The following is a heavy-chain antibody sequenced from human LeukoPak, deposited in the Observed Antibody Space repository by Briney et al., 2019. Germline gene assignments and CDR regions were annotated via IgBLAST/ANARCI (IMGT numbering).Heavy chain of an antibody. CDR1: GGTFSSYA. CDR2: IIPILGIA. D-gene: IGHD3-22*01. V-gene: IGHV1-69*04. Sequence: GASVKVSCKASGGTFSSYAISWVRQAPGQGLEWMGRIIPILGIANYAQEFQGRVTITADKSTSTAYMELSSLRSEDTAVYYCARRGYYDSSGYYLEYFQHWGQGTLVTVSS. CDR3: ARRGYYDSSGYYLEYFQH. J-gene: IGHJ1*01.